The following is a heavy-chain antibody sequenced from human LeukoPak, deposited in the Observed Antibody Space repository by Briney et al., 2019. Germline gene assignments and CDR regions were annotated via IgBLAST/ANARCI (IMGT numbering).Heavy chain of an antibody. CDR2: IKPAGSNE. CDR1: GFMFSNNW. CDR3: LKNINWSFGS. J-gene: IGHJ4*02. Sequence: PGGSLRLSCGASGFMFSNNWMSWVRQAPGKGLEWMANIKPAGSNEYYADSVKGRFTISRDNAKNSLYLHMNSLRVEDTAIYYRLKNINWSFGSWGQGDVVIVSS. D-gene: IGHD1-1*01. V-gene: IGHV3-7*01.